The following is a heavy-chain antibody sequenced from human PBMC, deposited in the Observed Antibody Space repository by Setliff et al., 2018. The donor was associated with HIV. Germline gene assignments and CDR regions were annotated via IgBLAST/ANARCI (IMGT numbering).Heavy chain of an antibody. CDR1: GGILSTYA. J-gene: IGHJ3*01. Sequence: ASVKVSCKASGGILSTYATIWVRQAPGQGLEWLGGIIPLFGRASYAQKFQGRVTITADESTNTAYMELSSLRSGDTAVYYCARETAPAHYYSSGSYRLHAFDVWGQGTMVTVSS. CDR2: IIPLFGRA. V-gene: IGHV1-69*13. CDR3: ARETAPAHYYSSGSYRLHAFDV. D-gene: IGHD3-10*01.